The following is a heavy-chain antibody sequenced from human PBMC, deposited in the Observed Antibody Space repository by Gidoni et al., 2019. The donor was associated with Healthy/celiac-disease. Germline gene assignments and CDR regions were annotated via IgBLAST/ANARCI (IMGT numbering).Heavy chain of an antibody. V-gene: IGHV2-5*01. CDR2: IYWNDDK. D-gene: IGHD5-18*01. Sequence: QITLKASGPPLVQPTQTLTLTCTFPGFSLSTSGVGVGWIRQPPGKALEWLALIYWNDDKRYSPSLKSRLTITKDTSKNQVVLTMTNMDPVDTATYYCAHEGFSRIQLWRDFDYWGQGTLVTVSS. CDR3: AHEGFSRIQLWRDFDY. CDR1: GFSLSTSGVG. J-gene: IGHJ4*02.